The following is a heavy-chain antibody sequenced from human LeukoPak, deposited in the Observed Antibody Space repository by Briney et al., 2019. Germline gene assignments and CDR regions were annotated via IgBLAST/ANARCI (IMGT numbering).Heavy chain of an antibody. CDR3: ARDTYYYGSGSYRSTINWFDP. CDR2: INAGNGNT. D-gene: IGHD3-10*01. Sequence: ASVKVSCKASGYTFTSYAMHWVRQAPGQRLEWMGWINAGNGNTKYSQKFQGRVTITRDTSASTAYMELSSLRSEDTAVYYCARDTYYYGSGSYRSTINWFDPWGQGTLVTVSS. V-gene: IGHV1-3*01. CDR1: GYTFTSYA. J-gene: IGHJ5*02.